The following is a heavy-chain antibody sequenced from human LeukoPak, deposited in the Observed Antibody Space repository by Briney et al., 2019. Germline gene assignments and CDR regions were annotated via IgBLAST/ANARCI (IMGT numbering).Heavy chain of an antibody. V-gene: IGHV3-15*01. CDR3: TTDLNTAYGMDV. D-gene: IGHD2-2*02. J-gene: IGHJ6*02. Sequence: GGPLRLFCAASGFIFSIAWVRWAGQARGKGLEWVGRIKSKTDGGTTDHVEPGKGRFTSSRDDSKNTLYLQMNSLKTEDAAVYYCTTDLNTAYGMDVWGQGTTVTVSS. CDR2: IKSKTDGGTT. CDR1: GFIFSIAW.